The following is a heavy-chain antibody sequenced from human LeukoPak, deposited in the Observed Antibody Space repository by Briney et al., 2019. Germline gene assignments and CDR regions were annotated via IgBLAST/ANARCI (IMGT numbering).Heavy chain of an antibody. CDR2: INHSGST. V-gene: IGHV4-34*01. D-gene: IGHD3-3*01. J-gene: IGHJ6*02. CDR1: GGSFSGYY. CDR3: ARAPYYDFWSGYYTSSPTSHMDV. Sequence: PSETLSLTCAVYGGSFSGYYWSWIRQPPGKGLEWIGEINHSGSTNYNPSLKSRVTISVDTSKNQFSLKLSSVTAADTAVYYCARAPYYDFWSGYYTSSPTSHMDVWGQGTTVTVSS.